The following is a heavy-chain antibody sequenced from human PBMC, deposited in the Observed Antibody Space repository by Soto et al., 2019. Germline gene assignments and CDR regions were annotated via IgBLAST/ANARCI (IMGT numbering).Heavy chain of an antibody. CDR3: ARGHCSRTSCYTGGYYYYPMDV. J-gene: IGHJ6*02. CDR2: ISSDSRYI. V-gene: IGHV3-21*01. CDR1: GFTLSAHT. D-gene: IGHD2-2*01. Sequence: PGGSLRLSCAASGFTLSAHTMNWVRQAPGKGLEWVSSISSDSRYIYYADSVKGRFTISRDNARNSLDLQMNNLRAEDTAVYHCARGHCSRTSCYTGGYYYYPMDVCGQGTTVTVSS.